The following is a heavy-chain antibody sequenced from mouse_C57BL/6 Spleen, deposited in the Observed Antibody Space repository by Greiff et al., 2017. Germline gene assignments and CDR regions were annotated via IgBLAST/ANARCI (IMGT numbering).Heavy chain of an antibody. Sequence: QVQLQQPGAELVKPGASVKLSCKASGYTFTSYWMHWVKQRPGQGLEWIGMIHPNSGSTNYNEKFKSKATLTVDKSSSTAYLQLSSLTSEDYAVYYCARTDSSGYLLAYWGQGTLVTVSA. CDR2: IHPNSGST. CDR3: ARTDSSGYLLAY. J-gene: IGHJ3*01. V-gene: IGHV1-64*01. CDR1: GYTFTSYW. D-gene: IGHD3-2*02.